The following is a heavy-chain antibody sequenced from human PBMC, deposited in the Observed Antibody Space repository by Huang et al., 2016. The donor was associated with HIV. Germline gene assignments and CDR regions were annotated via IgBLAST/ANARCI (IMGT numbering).Heavy chain of an antibody. CDR2: MSYEGRSD. CDR3: AKESRWFSDFDQ. Sequence: QVQLVESGGGVVQPGTSLRLSCAASGFIFSNFGMHWVRQAPGKGVEWVAVMSYEGRSDRYSDSVKGRFTMSRDNDKNTLSLEMNRLRHDDTAVYYCAKESRWFSDFDQWGQGTLVTVSS. V-gene: IGHV3-30*18. J-gene: IGHJ5*02. D-gene: IGHD2-15*01. CDR1: GFIFSNFG.